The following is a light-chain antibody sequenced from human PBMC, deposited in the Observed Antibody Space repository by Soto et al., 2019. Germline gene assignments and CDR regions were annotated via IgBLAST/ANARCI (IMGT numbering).Light chain of an antibody. J-gene: IGKJ1*01. V-gene: IGKV3-20*01. CDR3: HQYGRSPWR. Sequence: EIVLTQSPGTLSLSRGERATLSFRASQSVSAGYCALYQQKPGQAPRLLIYETSSRTTGTPDRVSGSGSGTDFTLTISRLEPEVFAVYYCHQYGRSPWRLGQGAKV. CDR1: QSVSAGY. CDR2: ETS.